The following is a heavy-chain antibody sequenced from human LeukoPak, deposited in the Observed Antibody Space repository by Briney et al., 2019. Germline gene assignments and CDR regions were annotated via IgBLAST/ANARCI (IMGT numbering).Heavy chain of an antibody. D-gene: IGHD5-12*01. J-gene: IGHJ4*02. CDR1: GFTFSSYG. V-gene: IGHV3-30*18. CDR2: ISYDGSNK. CDR3: AKPRLRGGYLLDY. Sequence: GRSLRLSCAASGFTFSSYGMHWVRQAPGKGLEWVAVISYDGSNKYYEDSVRGRFTISRDNSKNTLYLQMSSLRDEDTAVYYCAKPRLRGGYLLDYWGQGTLVTVSS.